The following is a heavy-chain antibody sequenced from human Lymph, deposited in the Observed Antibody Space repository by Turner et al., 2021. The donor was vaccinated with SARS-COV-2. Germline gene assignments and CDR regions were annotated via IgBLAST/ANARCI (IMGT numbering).Heavy chain of an antibody. J-gene: IGHJ6*02. CDR3: ARDVERYNEFWGSYSGGYGLDV. D-gene: IGHD3-3*01. V-gene: IGHV1-2*02. Sequence: QVPLVQDGAGVKKPGVYVTGSCQASGYPFPGHYMHWVRQDSGKGLEWMGWNNPNSIGTNYAQKFHGRVTSTRDRAISTADMEQSRLRSDDTAVYDWARDVERYNEFWGSYSGGYGLDVWGQGTTVTVSS. CDR2: NNPNSIGT. CDR1: GYPFPGHY.